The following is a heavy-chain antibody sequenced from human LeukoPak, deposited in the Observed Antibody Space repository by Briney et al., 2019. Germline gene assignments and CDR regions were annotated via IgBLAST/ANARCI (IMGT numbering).Heavy chain of an antibody. V-gene: IGHV3-30*03. D-gene: IGHD5-18*01. CDR2: VSYDGSNK. Sequence: PGRSLRLSCAASGFTFSSYAMHWVRQAPGKGLEWVAVVSYDGSNKYYADSVKGRFTISRDNSKNTLYLQMNSLRAEDTALYYCARDQYSYGYQFEYWGQGTLVTVSS. CDR3: ARDQYSYGYQFEY. J-gene: IGHJ4*02. CDR1: GFTFSSYA.